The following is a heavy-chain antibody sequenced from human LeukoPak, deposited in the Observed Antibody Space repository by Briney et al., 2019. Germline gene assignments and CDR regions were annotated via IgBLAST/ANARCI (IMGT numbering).Heavy chain of an antibody. J-gene: IGHJ1*01. V-gene: IGHV4-59*07. D-gene: IGHD3-16*01. Sequence: PSDTLSLTCTVSVSGDSFSSYHWSWLRQPPGKGLEWIGYISSSGSTSYNTSLKSRVTISVDTSKNQFSLKLSSVTAADTAVYYCARVGRGDHTWGSYSCDHWGQGTLVSVSS. CDR1: GDSFSSYH. CDR3: ARVGRGDHTWGSYSCDH. CDR2: ISSSGST.